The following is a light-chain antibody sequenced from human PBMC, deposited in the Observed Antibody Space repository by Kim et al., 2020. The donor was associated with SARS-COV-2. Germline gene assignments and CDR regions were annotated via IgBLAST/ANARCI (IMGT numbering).Light chain of an antibody. J-gene: IGLJ2*01. V-gene: IGLV2-14*03. Sequence: GQSLTISCTGTSSDVGGYNYVSWYQHHPGKAPIRIIYDVTKRPTVVSNRFSVSKSGNTASLTISGLHPDDEADYYCTSNTIATAVVFGGGTQLTVL. CDR3: TSNTIATAVV. CDR2: DVT. CDR1: SSDVGGYNY.